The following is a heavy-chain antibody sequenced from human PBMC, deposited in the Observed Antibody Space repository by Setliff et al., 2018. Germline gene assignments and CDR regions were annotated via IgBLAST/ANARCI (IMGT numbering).Heavy chain of an antibody. Sequence: PGGSLRLSCAASGFTFDSYAMTWVRQAPGKGLEWVSTISGSADNTYYPNPVKGQFTISRDNSKNTLYLQMNNLRVEDTALYYCVRRGGTSGQGAFDIWGRGTMVTVSS. D-gene: IGHD1-26*01. V-gene: IGHV3-23*01. CDR2: ISGSADNT. CDR3: VRRGGTSGQGAFDI. J-gene: IGHJ3*02. CDR1: GFTFDSYA.